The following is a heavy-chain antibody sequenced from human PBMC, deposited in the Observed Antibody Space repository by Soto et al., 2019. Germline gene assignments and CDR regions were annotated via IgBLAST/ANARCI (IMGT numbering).Heavy chain of an antibody. CDR2: IIPILGIA. CDR3: ARELITMVRGGAFDY. V-gene: IGHV1-69*04. CDR1: GGTFSSYT. J-gene: IGHJ4*02. D-gene: IGHD3-10*01. Sequence: SVKVSCKASGGTFSSYTISWVRQAPGQGLEWMGRIIPILGIANYAQKFQGRVTITADKSTSTAYMELSSLRSEDTAVYYCARELITMVRGGAFDYWGQGALVTVSS.